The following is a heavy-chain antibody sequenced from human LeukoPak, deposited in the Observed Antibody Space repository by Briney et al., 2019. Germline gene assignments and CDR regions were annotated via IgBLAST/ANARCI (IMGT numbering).Heavy chain of an antibody. V-gene: IGHV3-23*01. CDR1: GFTFSSYA. CDR3: AKDFWSGYYPNY. CDR2: SGSGGST. Sequence: GGSLRLSCAASGFTFSSYAMSWVRQAPGKGLEWVSGSGSGGSTYYADSVKGRFTIFRDNSKNTLYLQMNSLRAEDTAVYYCAKDFWSGYYPNYWGQGTLVTVSS. D-gene: IGHD3-3*01. J-gene: IGHJ4*02.